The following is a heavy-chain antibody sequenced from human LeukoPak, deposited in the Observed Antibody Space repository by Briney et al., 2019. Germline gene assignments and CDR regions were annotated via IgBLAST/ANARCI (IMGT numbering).Heavy chain of an antibody. CDR1: GFTFSSYS. V-gene: IGHV3-21*01. D-gene: IGHD6-19*01. CDR2: ISSSSSYI. CDR3: ARVCSGGNYMDV. Sequence: GGSLRLSCAASGFTFSSYSMNWVRQAPGKGLEWVSSISSSSSYIYYADSVKGRFTISRDNAKNSLYLQMNSLRAEDTAVYYCARVCSGGNYMDVWGKGTTVTVSS. J-gene: IGHJ6*03.